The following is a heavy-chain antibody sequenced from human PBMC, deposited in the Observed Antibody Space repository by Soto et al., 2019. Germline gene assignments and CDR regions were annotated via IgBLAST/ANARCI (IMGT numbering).Heavy chain of an antibody. D-gene: IGHD2-21*02. V-gene: IGHV4-39*01. CDR3: ARQRTTVVTQAYFDH. CDR2: IYYSGRT. CDR1: GESISSSSYY. Sequence: ETLSLTCIVSGESISSSSYYWGWTRQPPGKGLEWIGSIYYSGRTYYNPSFKSRVTISIDTSKNQFSLKLSSVTATDTAVYYCARQRTTVVTQAYFDHWGQGALVTVSS. J-gene: IGHJ4*02.